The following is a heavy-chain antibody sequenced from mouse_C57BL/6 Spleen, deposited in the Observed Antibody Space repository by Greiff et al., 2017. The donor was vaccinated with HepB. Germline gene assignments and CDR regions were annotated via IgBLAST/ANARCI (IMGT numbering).Heavy chain of an antibody. V-gene: IGHV1-82*01. Sequence: VQLVESGPELVKPGASVKISCKASGYAFSSSWMNWVKQRPGKGLEWIGRIYPGDGDTNYNGKFKGKATLTADKSSSTAYMQLSSLTSEDSAVYFCARSGYYTFYFDYWGQGTTLTVSS. CDR1: GYAFSSSW. J-gene: IGHJ2*01. CDR2: IYPGDGDT. CDR3: ARSGYYTFYFDY. D-gene: IGHD2-3*01.